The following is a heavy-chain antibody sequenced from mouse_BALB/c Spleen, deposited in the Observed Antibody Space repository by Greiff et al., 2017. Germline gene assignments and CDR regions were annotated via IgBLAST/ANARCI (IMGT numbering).Heavy chain of an antibody. CDR1: GFTFSSYG. J-gene: IGHJ3*01. CDR3: ARHKLNFLFAY. D-gene: IGHD1-3*01. V-gene: IGHV5-6*01. CDR2: ISSGGSYT. Sequence: EVQVVESGGDLVKPGGSLKLSCAASGFTFSSYGMSWVRQTPDKRLEWVATISSGGSYTYYPDSVKGRFTISRDNAKNTLYLQMSSLKSEDTAMYYCARHKLNFLFAYWGQGTLVTVSA.